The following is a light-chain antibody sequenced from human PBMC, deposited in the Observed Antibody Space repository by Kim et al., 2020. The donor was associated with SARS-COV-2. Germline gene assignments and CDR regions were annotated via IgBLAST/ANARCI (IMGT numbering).Light chain of an antibody. CDR1: QGIKNY. V-gene: IGKV1-16*02. Sequence: ASVGDRITITCRASQGIKNYLAGFQQKPGKAPKPLIYAASNMQSGVPAKFSGSGSGTAFTLTISSLQPEDFATYYCQQYNRYPLTFGGGTKVDIK. CDR2: AAS. J-gene: IGKJ4*01. CDR3: QQYNRYPLT.